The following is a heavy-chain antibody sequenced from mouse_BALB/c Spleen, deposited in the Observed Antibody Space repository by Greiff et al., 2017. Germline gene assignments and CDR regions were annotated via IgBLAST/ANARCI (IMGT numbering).Heavy chain of an antibody. J-gene: IGHJ3*01. Sequence: EVKLMESGPDLVKPSQSLSLTCTVTGYSITSGYSWHWIRQFPGNKLEWMGYIHYSGSTNYNPSLKSRISITRDTSKNQFFLQLNSVTTEDTATYYCAREGYDYDKPRPFAYWGQGTLVTVSA. CDR2: IHYSGST. CDR3: AREGYDYDKPRPFAY. V-gene: IGHV3-1*02. D-gene: IGHD2-4*01. CDR1: GYSITSGYS.